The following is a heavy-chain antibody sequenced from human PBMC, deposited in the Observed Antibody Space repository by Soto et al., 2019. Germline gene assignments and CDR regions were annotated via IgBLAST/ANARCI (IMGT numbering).Heavy chain of an antibody. CDR3: TTSNLGVDF. D-gene: IGHD1-1*01. CDR2: IKTKPDDGTI. V-gene: IGHV3-15*01. CDR1: GLIFSDVW. Sequence: GGSLRLSCAASGLIFSDVWMTWVRQAPGKGLEWVGRIKTKPDDGTIDYAAPVRGRFTISRDDSKNTLYLQMTSLTPDDTGVYYCTTSNLGVDFWGPGTLVTVSS. J-gene: IGHJ4*02.